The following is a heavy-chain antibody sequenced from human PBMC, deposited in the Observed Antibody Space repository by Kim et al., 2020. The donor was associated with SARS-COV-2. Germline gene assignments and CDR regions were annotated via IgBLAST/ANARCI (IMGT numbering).Heavy chain of an antibody. D-gene: IGHD3-10*01. J-gene: IGHJ4*02. CDR1: GGSVTSGTYY. V-gene: IGHV4-61*01. CDR2: IYFSAST. Sequence: SETLSLTCTVSGGSVTSGTYYWTWIRQTPGKGLEWIGYIYFSASTNYKDSLKSRVTITRDTSKNQFSLKMNSVTAADTAVYYCARGVGSGSYAFDYWGQGTLVTVSS. CDR3: ARGVGSGSYAFDY.